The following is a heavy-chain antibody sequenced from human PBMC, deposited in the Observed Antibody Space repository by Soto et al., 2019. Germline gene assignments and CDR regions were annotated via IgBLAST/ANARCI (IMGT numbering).Heavy chain of an antibody. D-gene: IGHD5-12*01. CDR3: AKNAEATIRLGYDY. CDR1: GFTFSSYA. Sequence: EVQLLESGGGLVQPGGSRRLSCAASGFTFSSYAMSWVRKAPGKGLEGVSALTNSGGNTFYADSVKGRFTISRDNAKNSLYLQMNSLRAEDTAVYFCAKNAEATIRLGYDYWGQGTLVTVSS. CDR2: LTNSGGNT. V-gene: IGHV3-23*01. J-gene: IGHJ4*02.